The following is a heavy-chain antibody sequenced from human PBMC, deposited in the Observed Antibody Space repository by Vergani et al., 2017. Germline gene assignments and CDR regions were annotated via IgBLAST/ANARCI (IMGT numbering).Heavy chain of an antibody. J-gene: IGHJ4*02. Sequence: QVHLVQSGAEMKKPGASVKVFCKTFGYNLNGNYLHWVRQAPGQGLEWIGWVNPNSGSTNHVQKFQGRFTMTTDTSISTVYMELNNLGPDDTATVYCAFISLSFDSWGQGTLVTVSS. V-gene: IGHV1-2*02. CDR1: GYNLNGNY. CDR3: AFISLSFDS. D-gene: IGHD3-10*01. CDR2: VNPNSGST.